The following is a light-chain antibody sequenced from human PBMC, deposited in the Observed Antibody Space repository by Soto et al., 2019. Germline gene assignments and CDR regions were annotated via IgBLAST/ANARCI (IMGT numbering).Light chain of an antibody. CDR3: QPSYSTPYT. CDR1: QSISSY. CDR2: AAS. Sequence: DIPMTQSPSSLSASVGDRVTITCRASQSISSYLNWYQQKPGKTPKLLIYAASSLQSGVPSMFSGSGSGTDFTLTISSLQPEDFATYYCQPSYSTPYTFGQGTKLEIK. V-gene: IGKV1-39*01. J-gene: IGKJ2*01.